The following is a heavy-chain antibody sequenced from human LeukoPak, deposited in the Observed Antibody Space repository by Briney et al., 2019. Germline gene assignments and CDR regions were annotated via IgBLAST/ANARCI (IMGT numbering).Heavy chain of an antibody. CDR1: GGSISSSSYY. CDR3: ASKGSSSSWYYFDY. J-gene: IGHJ4*02. CDR2: IYYSGST. Sequence: PSETLSLTCTVSGGSISSSSYYWGWIRQPPGKGLEWIGSIYYSGSTYYNPSLKSRVTISVDTSKNQFSLKLSSVTAADTAVYYCASKGSSSSWYYFDYWGQGTLVTVSS. D-gene: IGHD6-13*01. V-gene: IGHV4-39*01.